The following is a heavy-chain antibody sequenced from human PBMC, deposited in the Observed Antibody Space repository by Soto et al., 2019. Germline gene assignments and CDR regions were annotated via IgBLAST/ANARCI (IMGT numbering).Heavy chain of an antibody. V-gene: IGHV4-31*03. Sequence: SETLSLTCIASGGSIVSSGHYWNWIRHLPGKGLEWIGYIYYSGETSYNPSLKSRLTISVDTSENQFSLTLRSVTAADTAVYFCARYRGGENYYYGMDVWGLGTTVTVSS. D-gene: IGHD3-16*01. CDR2: IYYSGET. J-gene: IGHJ6*02. CDR1: GGSIVSSGHY. CDR3: ARYRGGENYYYGMDV.